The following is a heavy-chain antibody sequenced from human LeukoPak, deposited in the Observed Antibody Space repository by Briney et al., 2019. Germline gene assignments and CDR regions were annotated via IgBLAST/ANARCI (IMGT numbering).Heavy chain of an antibody. CDR1: GYTFTSYD. J-gene: IGHJ4*02. D-gene: IGHD5-12*01. Sequence: ASVTVSCKASGYTFTSYDINWVRQAPGQGLEGMGWMNPNSGSTGYAQNFHRTLTIPSNTSISTAYMELSGLRSEDTAVYYCARGRSTGYPYYFEYWGQGTLVTVSS. CDR3: ARGRSTGYPYYFEY. CDR2: MNPNSGST. V-gene: IGHV1-8*03.